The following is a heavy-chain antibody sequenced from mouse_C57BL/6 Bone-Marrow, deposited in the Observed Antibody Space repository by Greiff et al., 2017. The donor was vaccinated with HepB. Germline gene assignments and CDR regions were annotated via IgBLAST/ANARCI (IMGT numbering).Heavy chain of an antibody. J-gene: IGHJ4*01. CDR1: GYSFTSYY. D-gene: IGHD1-1*01. CDR2: IYPGSGNT. V-gene: IGHV1-66*01. CDR3: ARVRYTDYAMDY. Sequence: VHLVESGPELVKPGASVKISCKASGYSFTSYYIHWVKQRPGQGLEWIGWIYPGSGNTKYNEKFKGKATLTADTSSSTAYMQLSSLTSEDSAVYYCARVRYTDYAMDYWGQGTSVTVSS.